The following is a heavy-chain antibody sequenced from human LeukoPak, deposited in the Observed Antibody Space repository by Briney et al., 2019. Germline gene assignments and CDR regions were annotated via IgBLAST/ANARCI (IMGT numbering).Heavy chain of an antibody. CDR1: GFTFSSYG. Sequence: GGSLRLSCAASGFTFSSYGMHWVRQAPGKGLEWVAVIWYDGSNKYYADSVKGRFTISRDNSKNTLYLQMNSLRAEDTAVYYCARDPLGWRVAYFDYWGQGTLVTVSS. J-gene: IGHJ4*02. CDR2: IWYDGSNK. D-gene: IGHD6-19*01. CDR3: ARDPLGWRVAYFDY. V-gene: IGHV3-33*01.